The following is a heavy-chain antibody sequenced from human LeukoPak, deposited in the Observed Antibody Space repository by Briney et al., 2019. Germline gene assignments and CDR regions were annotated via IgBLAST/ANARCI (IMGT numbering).Heavy chain of an antibody. CDR2: INHSGST. Sequence: PSETLSLTCAVYGGSLSGYYWSWIRQPPGKGLEWIGEINHSGSTNYNPSLKSRVTISVDTSKNQFSLKLSSVTAADTAVYYCAREGYSSSWNIWGQGTLVTVSS. CDR1: GGSLSGYY. D-gene: IGHD6-13*01. J-gene: IGHJ4*02. CDR3: AREGYSSSWNI. V-gene: IGHV4-34*01.